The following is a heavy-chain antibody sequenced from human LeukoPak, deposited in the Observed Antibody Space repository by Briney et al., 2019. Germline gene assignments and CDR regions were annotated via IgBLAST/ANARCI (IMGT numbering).Heavy chain of an antibody. CDR3: AKDGGTVGATTHWYSGL. CDR2: IFYDGNNK. Sequence: GGSLRLSCAASGFIFSDYGMHWVRQAPGKGLEWVAIIFYDGNNKYYADSAKGRFTIFRDNSKNTLYLQMNTLRAEDTAIYYCAKDGGTVGATTHWYSGLWGRGTLVTVSS. V-gene: IGHV3-33*06. CDR1: GFIFSDYG. D-gene: IGHD1-26*01. J-gene: IGHJ2*01.